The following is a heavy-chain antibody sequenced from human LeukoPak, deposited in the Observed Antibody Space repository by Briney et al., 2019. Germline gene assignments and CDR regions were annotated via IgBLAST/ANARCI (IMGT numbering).Heavy chain of an antibody. CDR1: GGSFSGYH. CDR3: ARDPTTVVTTPYYFDF. J-gene: IGHJ4*02. V-gene: IGHV4-34*01. CDR2: INDRGHT. Sequence: PSETLSLTCAVHGGSFSGYHWNWIRQSPGKGLEWIGEINDRGHTSYNPSLESRITISVDTSKKQFSLNLSSVTAADTAVYYCARDPTTVVTTPYYFDFWGQGTLVTVSS. D-gene: IGHD4-23*01.